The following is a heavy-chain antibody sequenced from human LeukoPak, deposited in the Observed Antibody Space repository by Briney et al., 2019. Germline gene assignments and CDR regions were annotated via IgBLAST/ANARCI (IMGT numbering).Heavy chain of an antibody. CDR1: GFTFSSYG. D-gene: IGHD1-26*01. V-gene: IGHV3-48*01. CDR3: ARIVGSYYGYFDY. Sequence: PGGSLRLSCAASGFTFSSYGMHWVRQAPGKGLEWVSYISSSSSTIYYADSVKGRFTISRDNAKSSLYLQMNSLRAEDTAVYYCARIVGSYYGYFDYWGQGTLVTVSS. CDR2: ISSSSSTI. J-gene: IGHJ4*02.